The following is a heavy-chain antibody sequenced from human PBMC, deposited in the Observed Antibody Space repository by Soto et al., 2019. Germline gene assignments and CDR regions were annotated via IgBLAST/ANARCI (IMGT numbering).Heavy chain of an antibody. CDR2: TYYRSKWYN. D-gene: IGHD6-6*01. V-gene: IGHV6-1*01. Sequence: PSQTLSLTCAISGNSVSSNSAAWNWIRQSPSRGLEWLGRTYYRSKWYNDYAVSVKSRITINPDTSKNQFPLQLNSVTPEDTAVYYCARDIAARHHYYYYGMDVWGQGTTVTVSS. J-gene: IGHJ6*02. CDR1: GNSVSSNSAA. CDR3: ARDIAARHHYYYYGMDV.